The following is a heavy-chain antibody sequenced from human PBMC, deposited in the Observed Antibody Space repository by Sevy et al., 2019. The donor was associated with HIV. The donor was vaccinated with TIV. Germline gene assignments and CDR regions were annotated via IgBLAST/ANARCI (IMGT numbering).Heavy chain of an antibody. J-gene: IGHJ4*02. D-gene: IGHD3-16*01. CDR3: ARDRGEILSSAFDY. Sequence: GGSLRLSCSASGFTFIAFGMTWVRQAPGKGLEWVSGISGGGAATAYADSVKGRFTISRDNSKNTLYLQMNSLRAEDTAIYYCARDRGEILSSAFDYWGQGTLVTVSS. V-gene: IGHV3-23*01. CDR1: GFTFIAFG. CDR2: ISGGGAAT.